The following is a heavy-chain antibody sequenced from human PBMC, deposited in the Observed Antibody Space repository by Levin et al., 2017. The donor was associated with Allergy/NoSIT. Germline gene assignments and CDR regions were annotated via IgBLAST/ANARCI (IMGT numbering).Heavy chain of an antibody. CDR1: GGSFTHYY. CDR3: ARGEKTYSFDSTGYYYHP. V-gene: IGHV4-34*01. CDR2: IDYSGIT. Sequence: PSETLSLTCAVYGGSFTHYYWTWIRQPPGKGLEWIAEIDYSGITNYSPSLKSRATISVDFSKNQFSLRLTSVTAADTAMYYCARGEKTYSFDSTGYYYHPWGQGTRVTVSS. D-gene: IGHD3-22*01. J-gene: IGHJ5*02.